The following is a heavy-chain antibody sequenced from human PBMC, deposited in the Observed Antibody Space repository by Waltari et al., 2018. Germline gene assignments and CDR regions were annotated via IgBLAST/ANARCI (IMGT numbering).Heavy chain of an antibody. CDR2: ISSSGSTI. V-gene: IGHV3-48*03. CDR1: GFTSSSYE. J-gene: IGHJ4*02. D-gene: IGHD3-22*01. CDR3: AHLVVVYEPFDY. Sequence: EVQLVESGGGLVQPGGSLRLSCAASGFTSSSYEMNWVRQAPGKGLEWVSYISSSGSTIYYADSVKGRFTISRDNAKNSLYLQMNSLRAEDTAVYYCAHLVVVYEPFDYWGQGTLVTVSS.